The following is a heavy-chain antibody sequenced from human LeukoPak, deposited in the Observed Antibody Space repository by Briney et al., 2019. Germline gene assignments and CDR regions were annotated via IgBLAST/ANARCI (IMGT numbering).Heavy chain of an antibody. CDR1: GGSISSHY. D-gene: IGHD6-13*01. CDR3: SRLRSNSWSSYYFDY. Sequence: NPSETLSLTCTVSGGSISSHYWSWIRQPPGKGLEWIGYISYTGRTNYNPSLKSRVTISGDPSNNQFSLRLSSLTAADTAVYYCSRLRSNSWSSYYFDYWGPGAQVAVSP. J-gene: IGHJ4*02. V-gene: IGHV4-59*11. CDR2: ISYTGRT.